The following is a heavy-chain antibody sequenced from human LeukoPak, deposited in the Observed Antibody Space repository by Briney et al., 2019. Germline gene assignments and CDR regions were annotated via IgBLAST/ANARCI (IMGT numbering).Heavy chain of an antibody. Sequence: SETLSLTCTVSGGSISSYYWGWIRQPPGKGLEWIGYIYYSGSTNYNPSLKSRVTISVDTSKNQFSLKLSSVTAADTAVYYCARVRDFQGYAFDIWGQGTMVTVSS. V-gene: IGHV4-59*01. J-gene: IGHJ3*02. CDR1: GGSISSYY. CDR2: IYYSGST. CDR3: ARVRDFQGYAFDI.